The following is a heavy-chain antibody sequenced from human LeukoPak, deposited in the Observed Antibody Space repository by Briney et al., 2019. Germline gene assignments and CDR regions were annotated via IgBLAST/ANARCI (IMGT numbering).Heavy chain of an antibody. CDR1: GGTFSSYA. V-gene: IGHV1-69*01. Sequence: SVKVSCKASGGTFSSYAISWVRQAPGQGLEWMGGIIPIFGTANYAQKFQGRVTITADESTSTAYMELSSPRSEDTAVYYCARESRGYYDSSGSPPRWFDPWGQGTLVTVSS. D-gene: IGHD3-22*01. CDR3: ARESRGYYDSSGSPPRWFDP. CDR2: IIPIFGTA. J-gene: IGHJ5*02.